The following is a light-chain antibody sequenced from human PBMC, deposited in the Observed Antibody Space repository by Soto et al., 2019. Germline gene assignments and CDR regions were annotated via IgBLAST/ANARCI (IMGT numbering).Light chain of an antibody. V-gene: IGKV3-20*01. J-gene: IGKJ4*01. Sequence: EIVLPQSPGTLSLSPGERATLSYRARQSVSSSYLAWYQQKPAQAPRLLIYGASSRATGIPDRFSGSGSGTDFTLTISRLEPEDFAVYYCRQYGRSLGFAFGGGTKVDIK. CDR3: RQYGRSLGFA. CDR1: QSVSSSY. CDR2: GAS.